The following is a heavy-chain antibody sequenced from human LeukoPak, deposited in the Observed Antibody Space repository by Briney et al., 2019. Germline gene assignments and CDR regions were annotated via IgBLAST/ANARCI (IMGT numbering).Heavy chain of an antibody. Sequence: ASVNVSCKVSGYTLTELSMHWVRQAPGKGLEWMGGFHPEDGEKIYAQMFQGRVTTTEDTFTNTAYMELSSLRSEDTAVYYCATDLLASSSWCGFDYWGQGTLVTVSS. D-gene: IGHD6-13*01. CDR3: ATDLLASSSWCGFDY. J-gene: IGHJ4*02. V-gene: IGHV1-24*01. CDR1: GYTLTELS. CDR2: FHPEDGEK.